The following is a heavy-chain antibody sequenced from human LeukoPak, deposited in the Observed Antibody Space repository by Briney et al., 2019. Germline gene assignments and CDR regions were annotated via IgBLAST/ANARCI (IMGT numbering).Heavy chain of an antibody. J-gene: IGHJ6*03. CDR2: IWYDGSNK. V-gene: IGHV3-33*06. CDR3: AKVLSRYYYYYMDV. CDR1: GFTFSSYG. Sequence: GGSLRLSCAASGFTFSSYGMHWVRQAPGKGLEWVAVIWYDGSNKYYADSVKRRFIISRDNSKNTLYLQMNSLRAEVTAVYYCAKVLSRYYYYYMDVWGKGTTVTVSS.